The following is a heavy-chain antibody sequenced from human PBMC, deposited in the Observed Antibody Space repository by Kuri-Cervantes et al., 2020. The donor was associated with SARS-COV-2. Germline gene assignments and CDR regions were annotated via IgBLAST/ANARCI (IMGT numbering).Heavy chain of an antibody. Sequence: SVKVSCKASGGTFSSYAISWVRQAPGQGLEWMGGIIPIFGTANYAQKFQGRVTITADESTSTAYMELSSLRSEDMAVYYCVRDRRGATRPDAFDIWGQGTMVTVSS. CDR3: VRDRRGATRPDAFDI. V-gene: IGHV1-69*13. CDR1: GGTFSSYA. D-gene: IGHD3-10*01. J-gene: IGHJ3*02. CDR2: IIPIFGTA.